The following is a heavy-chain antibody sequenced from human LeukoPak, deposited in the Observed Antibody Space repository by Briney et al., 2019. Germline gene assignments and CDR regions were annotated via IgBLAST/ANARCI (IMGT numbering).Heavy chain of an antibody. J-gene: IGHJ6*03. CDR2: INHSGST. CDR1: GGSFSGYY. D-gene: IGHD4-17*01. Sequence: SSETLSLTCAVSGGSFSGYYWSWIRQPPGKGLEWVGEINHSGSTNYNPSLKSRVTISVDTSKNQISLKLSSVTAADTAVYYCARAGGSTVTTLNYYYYYYYHMDVWGKGTTVTVSS. V-gene: IGHV4-34*01. CDR3: ARAGGSTVTTLNYYYYYYYHMDV.